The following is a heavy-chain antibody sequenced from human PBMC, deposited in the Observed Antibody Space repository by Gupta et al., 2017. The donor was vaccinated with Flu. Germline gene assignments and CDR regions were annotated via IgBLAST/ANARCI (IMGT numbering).Heavy chain of an antibody. CDR3: ARDDYDFWSGYYTDY. V-gene: IGHV3-7*01. CDR1: GFTFSSYW. J-gene: IGHJ4*02. Sequence: EVQLVESGGGLVQPGGSLRLSCAASGFTFSSYWMSWVRQAPGKGLEWVANIKQDGSEKYYVDSVKGRFTISRDNAKNSLYLQMNSLRAEDTAVYYCARDDYDFWSGYYTDYWGQGTLVTVSS. CDR2: IKQDGSEK. D-gene: IGHD3-3*01.